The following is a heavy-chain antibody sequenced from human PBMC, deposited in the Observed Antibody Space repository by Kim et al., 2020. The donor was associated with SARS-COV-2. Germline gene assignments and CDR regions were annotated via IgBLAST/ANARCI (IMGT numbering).Heavy chain of an antibody. V-gene: IGHV3-64D*09. CDR2: ISSNGGST. J-gene: IGHJ4*02. D-gene: IGHD4-4*01. Sequence: GGSLRLSCSASGFTFSSYAMHWVRQAPGKGLEYVSAISSNGGSTYYADSVKGRFTISRDNSKNTLYLQMSSLRAEDTAVYYCVKISNSASLPPDYWGQGTLVTVSS. CDR1: GFTFSSYA. CDR3: VKISNSASLPPDY.